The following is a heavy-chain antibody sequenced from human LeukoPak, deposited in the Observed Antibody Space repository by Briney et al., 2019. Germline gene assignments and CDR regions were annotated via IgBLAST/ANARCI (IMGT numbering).Heavy chain of an antibody. CDR1: GFPFRYW. CDR3: ARNRRCCGEDY. D-gene: IGHD2-21*01. CDR2: IKHDGSEK. Sequence: GGSLRLSCAASGFPFRYWMTWVRPAPGKGLEWVANIKHDGSEKNYVDSVKGRLTISRDNAKNSLYLQMNSLRAEDTAVYYCARNRRCCGEDYWGQGTQVTVSS. V-gene: IGHV3-7*01. J-gene: IGHJ4*02.